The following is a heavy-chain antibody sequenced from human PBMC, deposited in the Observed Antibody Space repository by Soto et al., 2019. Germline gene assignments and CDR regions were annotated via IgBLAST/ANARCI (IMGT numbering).Heavy chain of an antibody. CDR3: TRDYPRSKLGYCSGGSCQGDFDI. CDR1: GYTFGDYA. V-gene: IGHV3-49*03. D-gene: IGHD2-15*01. Sequence: PGGSMRLSCTASGYTFGDYAMSWFLQAPGKGLEWVGFIRSKAYGGTTEYAASVKGRFTISRDDSKSIAYLQMNSLKTEDTAVYYCTRDYPRSKLGYCSGGSCQGDFDIWGQGTMVTVSS. J-gene: IGHJ3*02. CDR2: IRSKAYGGTT.